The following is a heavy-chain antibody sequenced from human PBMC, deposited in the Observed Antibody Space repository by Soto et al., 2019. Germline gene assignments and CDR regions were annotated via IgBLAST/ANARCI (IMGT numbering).Heavy chain of an antibody. CDR1: GGSISSYY. J-gene: IGHJ6*03. V-gene: IGHV4-59*01. Sequence: NPSETLSLTCTVSGGSISSYYWSWIRQPPGKGLEWIGYIYYSGSTNYNPSLKSRVTISVDTSKNQFSLKLSSVTAADTAVYYCARVSSPPDDYKARTGKSYYYMDVWGKGTTVTVS. D-gene: IGHD4-4*01. CDR3: ARVSSPPDDYKARTGKSYYYMDV. CDR2: IYYSGST.